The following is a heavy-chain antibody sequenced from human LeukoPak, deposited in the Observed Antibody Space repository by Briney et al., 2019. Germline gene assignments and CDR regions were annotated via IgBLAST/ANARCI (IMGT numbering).Heavy chain of an antibody. J-gene: IGHJ4*02. D-gene: IGHD6-19*01. CDR1: GGSISNEGDY. Sequence: RSETLSLTCTVSGGSISNEGDYWSWIRQPAGKGLEWIGRIYNSGTTNYNPSVKSRISMSVDTSENQFSLNLRSVTAADTAVYYCAREGTLGSGWYDYWGQGTLVTASS. CDR2: IYNSGTT. CDR3: AREGTLGSGWYDY. V-gene: IGHV4-61*02.